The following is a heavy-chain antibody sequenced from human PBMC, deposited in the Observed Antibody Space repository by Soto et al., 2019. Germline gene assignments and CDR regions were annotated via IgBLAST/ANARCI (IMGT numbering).Heavy chain of an antibody. Sequence: ASVKVSCKASGYTFTSYGISWVRQAPGQGLEWMGWISAYNGNTNYAQKLQGRVTMTTDTSTSTAYMELRSLRSDDTAVYYCARGYYYDSSGYTYYYYYGMDVWGQGTTVPSP. D-gene: IGHD3-22*01. CDR2: ISAYNGNT. V-gene: IGHV1-18*04. CDR1: GYTFTSYG. CDR3: ARGYYYDSSGYTYYYYYGMDV. J-gene: IGHJ6*02.